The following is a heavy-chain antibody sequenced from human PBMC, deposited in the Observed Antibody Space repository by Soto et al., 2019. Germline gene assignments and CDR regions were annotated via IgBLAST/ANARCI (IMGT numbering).Heavy chain of an antibody. CDR3: ARGLGYCSSTSCYDVGY. CDR2: IIPIFGTA. CDR1: GGTFSSYA. D-gene: IGHD2-2*01. V-gene: IGHV1-69*13. Sequence: SVKVSCKXSGGTFSSYAISWVRQAPGQGLEWMGGIIPIFGTANYAQKFQGRVTITADESTSTAYMELSSLRSEDTAVYYCARGLGYCSSTSCYDVGYWGQGTLVTVSS. J-gene: IGHJ4*02.